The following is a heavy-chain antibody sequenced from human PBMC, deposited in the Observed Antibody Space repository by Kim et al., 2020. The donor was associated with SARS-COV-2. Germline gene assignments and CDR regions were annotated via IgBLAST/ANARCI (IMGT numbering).Heavy chain of an antibody. CDR2: IKRGGSEK. CDR1: GFAFSSNW. V-gene: IGHV3-7*03. J-gene: IGHJ4*02. CDR3: VRGPTYGLRADHFDY. D-gene: IGHD3-10*01. Sequence: GGSLRLSCAASGFAFSSNWMIWVRQAPGKGLEWAANIKRGGSEKNYVDSVKGRFTISRDDVKNSLYLQMNSLRSEDTAIYYCVRGPTYGLRADHFDYWGQGTLVTVSS.